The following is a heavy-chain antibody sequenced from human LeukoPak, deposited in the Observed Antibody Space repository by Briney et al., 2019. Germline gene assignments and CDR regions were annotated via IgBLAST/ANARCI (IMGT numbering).Heavy chain of an antibody. J-gene: IGHJ4*02. V-gene: IGHV3-64*01. D-gene: IGHD3-10*01. Sequence: GGSLRLSCAAPGFTFSSYAMHWGRQAPGKGLEYVSANSSNGGSTYYANSVKGRFTISRDNSKNTLYLQMGSLRAEDMAVYYCARVAGSARWYFDYWGQGTLVTVSS. CDR1: GFTFSSYA. CDR2: NSSNGGST. CDR3: ARVAGSARWYFDY.